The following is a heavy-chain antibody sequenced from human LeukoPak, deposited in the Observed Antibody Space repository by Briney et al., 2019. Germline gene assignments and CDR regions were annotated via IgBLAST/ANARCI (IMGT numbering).Heavy chain of an antibody. CDR2: IYYSGST. V-gene: IGHV4-39*01. Sequence: SETPSLTCTVSGGSISSSSYYWGWIRQPPGKGLEWSGSIYYSGSTYYNPSLKSRVTISVDTSKNQFSLKLSSVTAADTAVYYCARPGDGYKMMYYFDYWGQGTLVTVSS. CDR3: ARPGDGYKMMYYFDY. J-gene: IGHJ4*02. D-gene: IGHD5-24*01. CDR1: GGSISSSSYY.